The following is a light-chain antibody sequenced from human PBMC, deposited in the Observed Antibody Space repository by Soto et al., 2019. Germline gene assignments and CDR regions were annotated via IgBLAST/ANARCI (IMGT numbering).Light chain of an antibody. V-gene: IGLV2-14*01. Sequence: QSALTQPASVSGSPGQSITISCTGTSSDVGGYNYVSWYQQNPGKAPKLMIYDVSHRPSGVSNRFSGSKSGNTASLTISGLQAEDEADYYCSSFTSTSTLLFGGGTKLTVL. J-gene: IGLJ2*01. CDR2: DVS. CDR1: SSDVGGYNY. CDR3: SSFTSTSTLL.